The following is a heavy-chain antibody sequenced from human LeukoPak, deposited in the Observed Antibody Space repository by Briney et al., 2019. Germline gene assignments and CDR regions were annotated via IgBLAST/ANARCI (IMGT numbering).Heavy chain of an antibody. V-gene: IGHV4-39*01. CDR2: MYHRGST. CDR3: ARHADSSGYYFFDF. D-gene: IGHD3-22*01. CDR1: GGSISSSNFY. J-gene: IGHJ4*02. Sequence: PSETQSLTCTVAGGSISSSNFYWGWIRKPPGKGVEWIGSMYHRGSTYYNPSLKSRVTISVDTSKNQFSLNLSSVTAADTAVYYCARHADSSGYYFFDFWGQGTLVTVSS.